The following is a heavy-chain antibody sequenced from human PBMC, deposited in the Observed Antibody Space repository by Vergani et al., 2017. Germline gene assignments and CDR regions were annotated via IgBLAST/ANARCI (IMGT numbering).Heavy chain of an antibody. CDR2: IQPADSDT. CDR3: ARLYGRDSSGSKYFDY. V-gene: IGHV5-51*01. Sequence: EVQLVQSGAEVKKPGESLKISCQISGYSFTNYWIGWVRQMPGKGLEWMGIIQPADSDTRYSPSFQGQVTISVAKSISTAYLQRSSLRASDSAMYYCARLYGRDSSGSKYFDYWGQGTLVTVSS. D-gene: IGHD3-22*01. J-gene: IGHJ4*02. CDR1: GYSFTNYW.